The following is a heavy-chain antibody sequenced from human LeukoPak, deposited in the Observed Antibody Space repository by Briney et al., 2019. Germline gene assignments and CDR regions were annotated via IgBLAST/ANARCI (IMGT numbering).Heavy chain of an antibody. CDR2: IYHSGST. D-gene: IGHD2/OR15-2a*01. Sequence: PSETLSLTCTVSGGSISSGGYYWSWFRQPPGEGLEWIGYIYHSGSTYYNPSLKSRVTISVDRSKNQFSLKLSSVTAADTAVYYCARFRSRDFRYFDYWGQGTLVTVSS. CDR1: GGSISSGGYY. J-gene: IGHJ4*02. V-gene: IGHV4-30-2*01. CDR3: ARFRSRDFRYFDY.